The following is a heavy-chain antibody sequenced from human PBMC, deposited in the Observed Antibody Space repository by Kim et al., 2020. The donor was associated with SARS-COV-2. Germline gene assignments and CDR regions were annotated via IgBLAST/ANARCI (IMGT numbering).Heavy chain of an antibody. CDR3: ARDRGRRGYGPPDY. Sequence: SETLSLTCAVYGGSFSGYYWSWIRQPPGKGLEWIGEINHSGSTNYNPSLKSRVTISVDTSKNQFSLKLSSVTAADTAVYYCARDRGRRGYGPPDYWGQGTLVTVSS. V-gene: IGHV4-34*01. CDR1: GGSFSGYY. J-gene: IGHJ4*02. D-gene: IGHD5-12*01. CDR2: INHSGST.